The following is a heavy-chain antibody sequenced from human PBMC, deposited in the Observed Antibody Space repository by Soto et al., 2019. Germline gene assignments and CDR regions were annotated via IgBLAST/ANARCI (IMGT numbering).Heavy chain of an antibody. CDR1: GFTFSSYA. J-gene: IGHJ4*02. D-gene: IGHD3-10*01. CDR2: MSGSGGST. Sequence: PGGSLRLSCAASGFTFSSYAMSWVRHAPGKGLEWVSTMSGSGGSTDYADSVKGRFTISRDNSKNTLYLQMNSLRAEDTALYYCARDSDYYGSGSYTDYWGQGTLVTVSS. V-gene: IGHV3-23*01. CDR3: ARDSDYYGSGSYTDY.